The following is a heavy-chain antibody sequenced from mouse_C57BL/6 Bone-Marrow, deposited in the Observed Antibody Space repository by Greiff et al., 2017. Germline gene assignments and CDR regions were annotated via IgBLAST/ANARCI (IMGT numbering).Heavy chain of an antibody. J-gene: IGHJ4*01. CDR1: GYTFTDYN. CDR2: INPNNGGT. D-gene: IGHD2-3*01. Sequence: EVKLQQSGPELVKPGASVKIPCKASGYTFTDYNMDWVKQSHGKSLEWIGDINPNNGGTNYNQKFKGKATLTVDKSPSTAYMELRSLTSEDTAVYYCASRRGYSVGAMDYWGQGTSVTVSS. V-gene: IGHV1-18*01. CDR3: ASRRGYSVGAMDY.